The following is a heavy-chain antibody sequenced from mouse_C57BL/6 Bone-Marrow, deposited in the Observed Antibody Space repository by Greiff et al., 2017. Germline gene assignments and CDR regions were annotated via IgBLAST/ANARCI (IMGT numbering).Heavy chain of an antibody. D-gene: IGHD1-1*01. CDR2: ISNLAYSI. J-gene: IGHJ1*03. CDR1: GFTFSDYG. Sequence: EVKVVESGGGLVQPGGSLKLSCAASGFTFSDYGMAWVRQAPRKGPEWVAFISNLAYSIYYADTVTGRFTLSTENATNTLYLEMSSLRSEDTAMYYCARHEDYGSSYDWYFDVWGTGTTVTVSS. CDR3: ARHEDYGSSYDWYFDV. V-gene: IGHV5-15*01.